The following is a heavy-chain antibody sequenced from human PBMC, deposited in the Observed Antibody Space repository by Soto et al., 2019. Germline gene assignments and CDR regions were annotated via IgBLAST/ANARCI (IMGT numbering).Heavy chain of an antibody. CDR2: ISAYNGNT. V-gene: IGHV1-18*01. D-gene: IGHD4-17*01. Sequence: QVQLVQSGAEVKKPGASVKVSCKASGYTFTSYGISWVRQAPGQGLEWMGWISAYNGNTNYAQKLQGRVTMTTGTSTSTACIELRSPRSDDTAVYYCARDYYGGNEADYWGQGTLVTVSS. CDR3: ARDYYGGNEADY. CDR1: GYTFTSYG. J-gene: IGHJ4*02.